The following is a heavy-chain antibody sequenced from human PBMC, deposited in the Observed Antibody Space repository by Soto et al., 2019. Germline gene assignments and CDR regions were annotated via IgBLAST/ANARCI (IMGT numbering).Heavy chain of an antibody. Sequence: SETLSLTCAVYGGSFSGYYWSWIRQPPGKGLEWIGEINHSGSTNYNPSLKSRVTISVDTSKNQFSLKLSSVTAADTAVYYCARGLLGSYDFWSGYYSAYYFDYWGQGTLVTVSS. CDR3: ARGLLGSYDFWSGYYSAYYFDY. CDR2: INHSGST. CDR1: GGSFSGYY. V-gene: IGHV4-34*01. D-gene: IGHD3-3*01. J-gene: IGHJ4*02.